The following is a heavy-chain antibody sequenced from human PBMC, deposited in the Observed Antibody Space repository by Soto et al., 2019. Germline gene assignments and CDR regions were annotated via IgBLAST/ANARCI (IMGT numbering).Heavy chain of an antibody. Sequence: GGSLRLSCAASGFTVSSNYMSWVRQAPGKGLEWVSVIYSGGGTYYADSVKGRFTISRDNAKKSLYLQMNSLRAEDTAVYYCTRDRRPIEDTAMVRYYGMDVWGQGTTVTVS. CDR3: TRDRRPIEDTAMVRYYGMDV. V-gene: IGHV3-66*01. CDR2: IYSGGGT. J-gene: IGHJ6*02. D-gene: IGHD5-18*01. CDR1: GFTVSSNY.